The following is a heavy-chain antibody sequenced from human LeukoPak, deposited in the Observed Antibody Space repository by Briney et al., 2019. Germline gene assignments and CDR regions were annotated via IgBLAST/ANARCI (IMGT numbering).Heavy chain of an antibody. CDR2: ISSSSRNT. Sequence: GGSLRLSCAVSGFTFSTYSMTWVRQAPGKGLEWVSSISSSSRNTYYADSVKGRFTISRDNAKNSLYLQMNSLRAEDTAVYYCARGGTFGVDISDYWGQGTLVTVSS. V-gene: IGHV3-21*01. J-gene: IGHJ4*02. D-gene: IGHD3-3*01. CDR3: ARGGTFGVDISDY. CDR1: GFTFSTYS.